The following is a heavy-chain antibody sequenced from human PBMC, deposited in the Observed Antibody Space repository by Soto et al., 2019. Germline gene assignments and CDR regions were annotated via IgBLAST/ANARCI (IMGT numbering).Heavy chain of an antibody. CDR3: AKVSSSWYAGFFDL. CDR2: LSDSGGSI. Sequence: GGSLRLSCAASGFTFSRHAMTWVRQAPGKGLEWVSGLSDSGGSIYYADSVKGRLTISRDNSMNTLYLQMNTLRAEDTAIYYCAKVSSSWYAGFFDLWGQGTLVTAPQ. J-gene: IGHJ4*02. V-gene: IGHV3-23*01. CDR1: GFTFSRHA. D-gene: IGHD6-13*01.